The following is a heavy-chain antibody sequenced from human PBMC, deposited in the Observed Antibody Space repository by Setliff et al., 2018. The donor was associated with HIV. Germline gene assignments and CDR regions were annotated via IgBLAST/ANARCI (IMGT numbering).Heavy chain of an antibody. CDR3: AREIYGGNSRPFDY. J-gene: IGHJ4*02. CDR2: IYYSGSA. V-gene: IGHV4-39*02. CDR1: GGSISSNIYF. D-gene: IGHD4-17*01. Sequence: SETLSLTCTVSGGSISSNIYFWGWIRQPPGKGLEWIGSIYYSGSAYYNSSLRSRLTISVDTSKNQFSLKLKSVTAADTAVYYCAREIYGGNSRPFDYWGQGTLVTVSS.